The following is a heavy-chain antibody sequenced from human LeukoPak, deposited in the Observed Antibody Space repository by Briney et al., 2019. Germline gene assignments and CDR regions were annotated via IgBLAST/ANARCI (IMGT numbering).Heavy chain of an antibody. CDR3: ARVVPNSSGWYKYAFDI. J-gene: IGHJ3*02. V-gene: IGHV6-1*01. CDR2: TYYRSKWYN. Sequence: SQTLSLTCAISGDSVSSNSAAWNWIRQSPSRGLEWLGRTYYRSKWYNDYAVSVKSRITINPDTSKNPFSLQLNSVTPEDTAVYYCARVVPNSSGWYKYAFDIWGQGTMVTVSS. D-gene: IGHD6-19*01. CDR1: GDSVSSNSAA.